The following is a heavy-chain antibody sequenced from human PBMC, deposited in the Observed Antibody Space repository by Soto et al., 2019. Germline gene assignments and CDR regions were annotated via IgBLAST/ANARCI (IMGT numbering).Heavy chain of an antibody. V-gene: IGHV3-21*01. CDR2: ISTTGSDK. D-gene: IGHD2-2*01. J-gene: IGHJ4*02. CDR1: GFTFSSHS. CDR3: TRGYDLVAGPATIRVAYLEY. Sequence: PGGSLRLSCADSGFTFSSHSMNWVRQAPWKGLAWVSSISTTGSDKSYADSVKGRFTISRDNAKNSLYLQMTSLRVDDTAVYYCTRGYDLVAGPATIRVAYLEYWRKGPLVTISS.